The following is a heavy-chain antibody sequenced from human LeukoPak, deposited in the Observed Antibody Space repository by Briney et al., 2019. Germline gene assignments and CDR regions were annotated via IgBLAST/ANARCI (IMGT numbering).Heavy chain of an antibody. CDR3: ARETYCSGGSCYKGNAFDI. D-gene: IGHD2-15*01. J-gene: IGHJ3*02. CDR2: ISSSSSYI. V-gene: IGHV3-21*01. Sequence: PGGSLRLSCGASGFTFDDFAMNWVRQAPGKGLEWVSSISSSSSYIYYADSVKGRFTISRDNAKNSLYLQMNSLRADDTAVYYCARETYCSGGSCYKGNAFDIWGQGTMVTVSS. CDR1: GFTFDDFA.